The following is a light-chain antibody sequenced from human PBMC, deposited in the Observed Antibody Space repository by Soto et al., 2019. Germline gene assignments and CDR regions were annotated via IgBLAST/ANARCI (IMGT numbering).Light chain of an antibody. Sequence: VVTQSPATLSLSPGERATLSCRASQSVSSNYLAWYQQKLGQAPRLLIYDASRRATGIPARFSGSGSGTDFTLTISRLEPEDFAVYYCQQYGSSGTFGHGTKVDIK. V-gene: IGKV3-20*01. CDR3: QQYGSSGT. CDR1: QSVSSNY. J-gene: IGKJ3*01. CDR2: DAS.